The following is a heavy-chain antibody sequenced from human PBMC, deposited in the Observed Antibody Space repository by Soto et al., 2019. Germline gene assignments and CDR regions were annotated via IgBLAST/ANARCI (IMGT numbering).Heavy chain of an antibody. D-gene: IGHD4-17*01. CDR1: GGSISSGGYY. Sequence: SETLSLTCTVSGGSISSGGYYWSWIRQHPGKGLEWIGYIYYSGSTYSNPSLKSRVTISVDTSKNQFSLKLSSVTAADTAVYYCASISYGDYEAEYFQHWGQGTLVTVSS. V-gene: IGHV4-31*03. J-gene: IGHJ1*01. CDR2: IYYSGST. CDR3: ASISYGDYEAEYFQH.